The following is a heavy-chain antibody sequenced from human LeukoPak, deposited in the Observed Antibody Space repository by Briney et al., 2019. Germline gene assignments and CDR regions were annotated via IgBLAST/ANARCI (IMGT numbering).Heavy chain of an antibody. D-gene: IGHD2-15*01. Sequence: SETLSLTCTVSGVSLTTYYWTWIRQPPGKGLEFMGYISCTGSASYSPSLKRRVTISLDTSKNQFSLKRTFVAAADTAVYYCARHYCSGGSCKPDYWGQGTLVTVSS. J-gene: IGHJ4*02. CDR1: GVSLTTYY. CDR2: ISCTGSA. CDR3: ARHYCSGGSCKPDY. V-gene: IGHV4-59*08.